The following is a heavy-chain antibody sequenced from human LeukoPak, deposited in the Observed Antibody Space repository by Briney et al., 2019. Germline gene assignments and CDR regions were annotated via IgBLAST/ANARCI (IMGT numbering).Heavy chain of an antibody. Sequence: GGSLRLSCAASGFIFSKYAMNWVRQAPEKGLEWVSAISGSGGATDYADSVKGRFTTSRDNSNNTVFLEMNSLRAKDTAVYYCAKDGRAVAGTGLDYWGLGTLVTVSS. D-gene: IGHD6-19*01. J-gene: IGHJ4*02. CDR1: GFIFSKYA. CDR2: ISGSGGAT. V-gene: IGHV3-23*01. CDR3: AKDGRAVAGTGLDY.